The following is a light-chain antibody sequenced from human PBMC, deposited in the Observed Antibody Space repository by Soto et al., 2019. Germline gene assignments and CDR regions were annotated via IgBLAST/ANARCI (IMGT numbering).Light chain of an antibody. V-gene: IGKV1-39*01. CDR2: GAS. CDR1: QNIDTF. Sequence: DIQMTQSPFSLAASVGDRVTVSCRSSQNIDTFLNWYRHKPGKAPELLIFGASRLHSGVPSRFSGGGSGTEFTLNISSLQPEDFATYFCQQSFSSPWTFGQGTKVVIK. J-gene: IGKJ1*01. CDR3: QQSFSSPWT.